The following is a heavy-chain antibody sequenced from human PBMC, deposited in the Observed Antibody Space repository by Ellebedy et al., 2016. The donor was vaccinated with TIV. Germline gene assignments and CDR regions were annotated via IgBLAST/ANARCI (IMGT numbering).Heavy chain of an antibody. V-gene: IGHV2-5*02. CDR1: GFSVSTGEVG. CDR3: AHRQDPAFHY. J-gene: IGHJ4*02. CDR2: IYSDDDK. Sequence: SGPTLVKPTQTLTLTCTFSGFSVSTGEVGVGWIRQPPGKAPEWLALIYSDDDKYYSPSLKSRLTITKDTSKKQVVLTMTNMDPVDTATYYCAHRQDPAFHYWGQGTLVTVSS.